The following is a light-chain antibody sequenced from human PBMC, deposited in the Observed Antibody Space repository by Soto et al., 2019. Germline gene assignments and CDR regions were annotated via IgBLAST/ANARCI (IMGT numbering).Light chain of an antibody. J-gene: IGKJ5*01. CDR2: ATS. CDR3: QQSHSIPIT. V-gene: IGKV1-39*01. Sequence: DIQMTQSPSSLSASVGDRVTVTCRASQTISSYLNWYQQKPCKAPNLLIYATSTLQSGVPSRFSGSGSGTDFTLTITSLQPEDFATYYCQQSHSIPITFGQGTRLEIK. CDR1: QTISSY.